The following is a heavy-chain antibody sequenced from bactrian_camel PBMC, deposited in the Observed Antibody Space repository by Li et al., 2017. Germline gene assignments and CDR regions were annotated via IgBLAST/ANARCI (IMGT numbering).Heavy chain of an antibody. CDR1: GRPHISNC. D-gene: IGHD6*01. J-gene: IGHJ4*01. V-gene: IGHV3S63*01. CDR2: IWNGGGHR. Sequence: VQLVESGGGSVQVGKSLRLSCATSGRPHISNCIGWFKDGEAVAGIWNGGGHRYLAESVKGRLAISHDNAESTVYLDMNNLKVEDTGMYRCAAVLCGSVRTGTLRATDRGQGTQVTVS. CDR3: AAVLCGSVRTGTLRATD.